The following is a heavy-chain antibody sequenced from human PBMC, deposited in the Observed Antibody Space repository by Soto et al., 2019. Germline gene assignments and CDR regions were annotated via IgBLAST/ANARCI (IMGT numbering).Heavy chain of an antibody. CDR2: ISSSSSTI. CDR1: GFTFSSYS. D-gene: IGHD2-2*01. V-gene: IGHV3-48*04. Sequence: GGSLRLSCAASGFTFSSYSMNWVRQAPGKGLELVSYISSSSSTIYYADSVKGRFTISRDNAKNSLYLQMNSLRAEDTAVYYCARDPVFSCSSTSCLPADYYYGMDVWGQGTTVTVSS. CDR3: ARDPVFSCSSTSCLPADYYYGMDV. J-gene: IGHJ6*02.